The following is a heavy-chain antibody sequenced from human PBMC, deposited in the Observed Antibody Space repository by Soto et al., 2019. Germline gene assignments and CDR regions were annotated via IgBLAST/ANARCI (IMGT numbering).Heavy chain of an antibody. Sequence: QVHLVQSGAEVKKPGASVKVSCKASGYTFSNYGIHWVRQAPGQGLEWMGWINAGNGNTKYSERFQGRVTMTRDTSASTAYMELSSLRSEDTAVYFCARSGYSSGWYHWYFDFWGRGTLVTVSS. CDR3: ARSGYSSGWYHWYFDF. J-gene: IGHJ2*01. CDR2: INAGNGNT. D-gene: IGHD6-19*01. CDR1: GYTFSNYG. V-gene: IGHV1-3*01.